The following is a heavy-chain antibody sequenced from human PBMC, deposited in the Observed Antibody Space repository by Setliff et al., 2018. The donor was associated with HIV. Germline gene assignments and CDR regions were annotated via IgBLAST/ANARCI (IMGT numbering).Heavy chain of an antibody. CDR1: GGSFSGYY. CDR3: ARGRETRSGSYSSGYFDY. D-gene: IGHD1-26*01. Sequence: SETLSLTCAVYGGSFSGYYWTWTRQFPGKGLEWIGEINHSGSTNYSPSLKNRVTMSVDTSKNQFYLKRSSVTAADTAVYHCARGRETRSGSYSSGYFDYWAQGTLVTVSS. J-gene: IGHJ4*02. CDR2: INHSGST. V-gene: IGHV4-34*01.